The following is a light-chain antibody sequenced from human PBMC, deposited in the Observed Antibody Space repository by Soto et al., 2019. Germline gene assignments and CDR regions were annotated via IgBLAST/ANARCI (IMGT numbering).Light chain of an antibody. CDR2: EVS. V-gene: IGLV2-8*01. Sequence: QSALTQPHSASGSPGQSVTISFTGTSSDVGGYNYVSWYQQHPGKAPKLMISEVSKRPSGVPDRFSGSKSGNTASLTVSGLQAEEEADYYCSSFAGNNNLVFGGGTKLTVL. CDR1: SSDVGGYNY. CDR3: SSFAGNNNLV. J-gene: IGLJ2*01.